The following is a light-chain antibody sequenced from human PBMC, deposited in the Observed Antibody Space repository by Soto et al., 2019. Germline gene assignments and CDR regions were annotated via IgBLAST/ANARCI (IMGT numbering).Light chain of an antibody. J-gene: IGKJ4*01. Sequence: DIQMTQSPSSVSASVGDRVIITCRASQDISSWLAWYQQKAGEAPKLLIFAASRLHSGVPSRFSGSVSGTDFTLTITNLQPEDFATYYCQQADSFPLTFVGGPQVEIK. V-gene: IGKV1D-12*01. CDR2: AAS. CDR3: QQADSFPLT. CDR1: QDISSW.